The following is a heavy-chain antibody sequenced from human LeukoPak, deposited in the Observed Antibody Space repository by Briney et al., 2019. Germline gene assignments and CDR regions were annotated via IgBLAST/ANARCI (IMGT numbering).Heavy chain of an antibody. CDR1: GYTFTGYY. CDR3: ARIGDTAMVPTYYYYGMDV. V-gene: IGHV1-2*02. CDR2: INPNSGGT. D-gene: IGHD5-18*01. Sequence: ASVKVSCKASGYTFTGYYMHWVRQAPGQGLEWMGWINPNSGGTNYAQKFQGRVTMTRDTSISTAYMGLSRLRSGDTAVYYCARIGDTAMVPTYYYYGMDVWGQGTTVTVSS. J-gene: IGHJ6*02.